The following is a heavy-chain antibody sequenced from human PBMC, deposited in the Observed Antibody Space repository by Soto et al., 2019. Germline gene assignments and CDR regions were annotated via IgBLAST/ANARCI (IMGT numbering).Heavy chain of an antibody. CDR3: ARGRPIRSPNWFDP. V-gene: IGHV1-8*01. CDR2: MNPNSVNT. Sequence: GASVKVSCKASGYTFTSYDINWVRQATGQGLELMGWMNPNSVNTGYAQKFQGRVTMTRNTSISTAYMELSSLRSEDTAVYYCARGRPIRSPNWFDPWGQGTLVTVSS. CDR1: GYTFTSYD. D-gene: IGHD3-3*01. J-gene: IGHJ5*02.